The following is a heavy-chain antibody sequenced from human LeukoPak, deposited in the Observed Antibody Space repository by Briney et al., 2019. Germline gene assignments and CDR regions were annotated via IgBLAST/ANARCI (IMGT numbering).Heavy chain of an antibody. CDR3: ARVGSSSWYDYYGMDV. CDR1: GFTVSSNY. J-gene: IGHJ6*02. Sequence: GGSLRLSFAASGFTVSSNYMSWVRQAPGKGLEWVSVIYSGGSTYYADSVKGRFTISRDNSKNTLYLQMNSLRAEDTAVYYCARVGSSSWYDYYGMDVWGQGTTVTVSS. D-gene: IGHD6-13*01. CDR2: IYSGGST. V-gene: IGHV3-53*01.